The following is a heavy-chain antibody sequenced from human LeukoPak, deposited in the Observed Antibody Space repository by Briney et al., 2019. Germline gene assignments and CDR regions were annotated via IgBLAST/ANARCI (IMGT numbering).Heavy chain of an antibody. CDR1: GYTFSHYG. J-gene: IGHJ4*02. CDR2: ISAFNGNT. V-gene: IGHV1-18*01. CDR3: AREAYSGGYYFPHDS. Sequence: ASVKVSCKASGYTFSHYGISWVRQAPGQGLEWMGWISAFNGNTNYAQKLQGRVTMTTDTSTSTAYMELRSLRSDDTAVYYCAREAYSGGYYFPHDSWGQGTLVTVSS. D-gene: IGHD3-22*01.